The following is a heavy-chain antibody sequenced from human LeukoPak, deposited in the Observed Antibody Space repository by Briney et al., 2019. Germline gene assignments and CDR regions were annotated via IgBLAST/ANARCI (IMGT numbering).Heavy chain of an antibody. Sequence: ASVEVSCKASGYTFTGYYMHWVRQAPGQGLEWMGWINPNSGGTNYAQKFQGRVTMTRDTSISTAYMELSRLRSDDTAVYYCARDRAHGVPAAYWGQGTLVTVSS. V-gene: IGHV1-2*02. CDR3: ARDRAHGVPAAY. CDR2: INPNSGGT. D-gene: IGHD3-10*01. J-gene: IGHJ4*02. CDR1: GYTFTGYY.